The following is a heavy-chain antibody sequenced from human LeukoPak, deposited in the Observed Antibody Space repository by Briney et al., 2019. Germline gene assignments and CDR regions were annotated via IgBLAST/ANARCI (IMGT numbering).Heavy chain of an antibody. CDR3: ARVLSPGIVGAIDNWFDP. CDR1: EYTFTDYY. CDR2: IIPILGIA. Sequence: ASVKVSFKTSEYTFTDYYLHWVRQAPGQGLEWMGRIIPILGIANYAQKFQGRVTITADKSTSTAYMELSSLRSEDTAVYYCARVLSPGIVGAIDNWFDPWGQGTLVTVSS. D-gene: IGHD1-26*01. J-gene: IGHJ5*02. V-gene: IGHV1-69*04.